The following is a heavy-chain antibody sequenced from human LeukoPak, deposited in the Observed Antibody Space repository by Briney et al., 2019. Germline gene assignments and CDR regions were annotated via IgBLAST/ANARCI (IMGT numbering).Heavy chain of an antibody. D-gene: IGHD6-13*01. CDR3: VKELKRGSTSWYSVFDI. V-gene: IGHV3-30*04. CDR1: GFTFSSYA. J-gene: IGHJ3*02. CDR2: ISYDGSNK. Sequence: GGSQRLSCAASGFTFSSYAMHWVRQAPGKGLEWVAVISYDGSNKYYADSVKGRFTISRDNSKNTLYLQMNSLRAEDTSVYYCVKELKRGSTSWYSVFDIWGQGTMVTVSS.